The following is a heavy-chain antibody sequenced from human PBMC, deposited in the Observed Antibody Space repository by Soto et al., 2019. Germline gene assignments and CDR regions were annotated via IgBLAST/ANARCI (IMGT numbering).Heavy chain of an antibody. CDR3: AKEVGNYNHFEH. Sequence: EVQLVESGGGLVQPGGSLRVSCAASGFTFSAFTLNWVRQASGKGLEWIGLIRNKPTDYATVYAASLKGRFTISRDDSKNTAYLQMDGLKIEDTAVYFCAKEVGNYNHFEHRGQGTLVTVSS. V-gene: IGHV3-73*02. J-gene: IGHJ4*02. CDR2: IRNKPTDYAT. D-gene: IGHD4-4*01. CDR1: GFTFSAFT.